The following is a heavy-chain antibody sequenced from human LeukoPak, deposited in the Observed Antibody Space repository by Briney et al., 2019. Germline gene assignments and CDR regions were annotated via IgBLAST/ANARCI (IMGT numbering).Heavy chain of an antibody. J-gene: IGHJ4*02. Sequence: PGGSLRLSFAVSGFSSNNYWMGWVRHAPGKGREWVANIKQGGSEKYYVDCVKGRFSISRDNAKNSLYLQLTSLRAEDTAVYYCARDYDFWSGYLDYWGQGTLVTVSS. CDR3: ARDYDFWSGYLDY. V-gene: IGHV3-7*05. CDR2: IKQGGSEK. CDR1: GFSSNNYW. D-gene: IGHD3-3*01.